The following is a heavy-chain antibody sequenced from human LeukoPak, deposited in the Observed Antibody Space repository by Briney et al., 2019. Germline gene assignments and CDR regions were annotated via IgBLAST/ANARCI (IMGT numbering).Heavy chain of an antibody. Sequence: SETLSPTCTVSGGSISNYYWIWIRQPPGKGLEWIGYIYYSGTTKYNPSLKSRATISVDTSKNQFSLNLNSVTAADTAVYYCARGAYSSGWYLEYWGQGTLVTVSS. CDR2: IYYSGTT. CDR3: ARGAYSSGWYLEY. D-gene: IGHD6-19*01. V-gene: IGHV4-59*01. CDR1: GGSISNYY. J-gene: IGHJ4*02.